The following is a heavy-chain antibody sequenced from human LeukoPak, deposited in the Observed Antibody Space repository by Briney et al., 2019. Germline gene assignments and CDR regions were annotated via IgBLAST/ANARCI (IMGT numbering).Heavy chain of an antibody. CDR2: ISYDGSNK. V-gene: IGHV3-30*03. D-gene: IGHD6-13*01. CDR3: VLAAAGPNFDY. CDR1: GFTFSGYG. Sequence: PGRSLRLSCAASGFTFSGYGMHWVRQAPGKGLEWVAVISYDGSNKYYADSVKGRFTISRDNSKNTLYLQMNSLRAEDTAVYYCVLAAAGPNFDYWGQGTLVTVSS. J-gene: IGHJ4*02.